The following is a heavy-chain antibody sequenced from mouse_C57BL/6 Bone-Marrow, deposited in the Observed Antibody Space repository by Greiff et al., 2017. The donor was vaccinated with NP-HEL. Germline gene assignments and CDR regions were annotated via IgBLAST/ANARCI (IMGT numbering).Heavy chain of an antibody. CDR1: GYAFSSSW. V-gene: IGHV1-82*01. CDR3: ARGLGRWIP. CDR2: IYPGDGGT. D-gene: IGHD4-1*01. Sequence: VKLQQSGPELVKPGASVKISCKASGYAFSSSWMNWVKQRPGKGLEWIGRIYPGDGGTNYNGKFKGKATLTADKSSSTAYMQLSSLTSEDSAVYFCARGLGRWIPWGQGTTLTVSS. J-gene: IGHJ2*01.